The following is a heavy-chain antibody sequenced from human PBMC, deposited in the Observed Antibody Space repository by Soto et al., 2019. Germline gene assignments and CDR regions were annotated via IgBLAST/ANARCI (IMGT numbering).Heavy chain of an antibody. V-gene: IGHV3-48*01. CDR3: ARDLLWFGEYDSGDY. CDR2: ISSSSSTI. J-gene: IGHJ4*02. D-gene: IGHD3-10*01. Sequence: GGSLRLSCAASGFTFSSYSMNWVRQAPGKGLEWVSYISSSSSTIYYADSVKGRFTISRDNAKNSLYLQMNSLRAEDTAVYYCARDLLWFGEYDSGDYWGQGTLVTVSS. CDR1: GFTFSSYS.